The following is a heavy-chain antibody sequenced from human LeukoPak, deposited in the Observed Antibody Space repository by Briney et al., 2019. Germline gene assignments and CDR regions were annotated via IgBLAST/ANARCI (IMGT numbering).Heavy chain of an antibody. CDR2: ISSFSGTS. CDR1: GFTFSSYS. D-gene: IGHD3-10*02. CDR3: AELGITMIGGV. Sequence: PGGSLRLSCAASGFTFSSYSMNWVRQAPGKGLEWVSYISSFSGTSNYADSVKGRFTISRDNAKNSLYLQMNSLRAEDTAVYYCAELGITMIGGVWGKGTTVTISS. V-gene: IGHV3-48*04. J-gene: IGHJ6*04.